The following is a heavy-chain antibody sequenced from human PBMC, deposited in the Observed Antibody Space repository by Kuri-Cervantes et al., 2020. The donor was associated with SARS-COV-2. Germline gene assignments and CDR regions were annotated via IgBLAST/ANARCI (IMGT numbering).Heavy chain of an antibody. Sequence: SQTLSLPCAVSGYSISSGYYWGWIRQPPGKGLEGIGSIYHSGSTYYNPSLKSRVTISVDTSKNQFSLKLSSVTAADTAVYYCARYPTGSSGWYSSDAFDIWGQGTMVTVSS. CDR2: IYHSGST. CDR1: GYSISSGYY. D-gene: IGHD6-19*01. V-gene: IGHV4-38-2*01. J-gene: IGHJ3*02. CDR3: ARYPTGSSGWYSSDAFDI.